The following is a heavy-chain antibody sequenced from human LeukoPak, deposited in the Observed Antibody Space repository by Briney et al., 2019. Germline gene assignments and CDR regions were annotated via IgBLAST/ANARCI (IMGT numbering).Heavy chain of an antibody. Sequence: SVKVSCKASGGTFSSYAISWVRQAPGQGLEWMGRIIPILGIANYAQKFQSRVTITADKSTSTAYMELSSLRSEDTAVYYCTRETSSRYFDYWGQGTLVTVSS. CDR3: TRETSSRYFDY. CDR2: IIPILGIA. CDR1: GGTFSSYA. V-gene: IGHV1-69*04. J-gene: IGHJ4*02.